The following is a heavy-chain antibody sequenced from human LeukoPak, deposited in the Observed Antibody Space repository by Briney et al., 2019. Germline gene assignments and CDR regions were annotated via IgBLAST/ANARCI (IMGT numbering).Heavy chain of an antibody. CDR1: GGSTSSYY. J-gene: IGHJ6*02. V-gene: IGHV4-59*01. CDR2: IYYSGST. Sequence: SETLSLTCTVSGGSTSSYYWSWIRQPPGKGLEWIGYIYYSGSTNYNPSLKSRVTISVDTSKNQFSLKLSSVTAADTAVYYCARVGGTNYYYYGMDVWGQGTTVTVSS. CDR3: ARVGGTNYYYYGMDV. D-gene: IGHD3-16*01.